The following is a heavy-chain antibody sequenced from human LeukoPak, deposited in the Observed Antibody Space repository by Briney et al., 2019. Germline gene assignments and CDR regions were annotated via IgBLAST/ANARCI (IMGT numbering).Heavy chain of an antibody. CDR3: ARSRPYYDYVWGSYRRNVFDI. J-gene: IGHJ3*02. CDR1: GGSFSGYY. V-gene: IGHV4-34*01. Sequence: SETLSLTCAVYGGSFSGYYGSWIRQPPGKGLEWIGEINHSGSTNYNPSLKSRVTISVDTSKNQFSLKLSSVTAADTAVYSCARSRPYYDYVWGSYRRNVFDIWGQGTMVTVSS. D-gene: IGHD3-16*02. CDR2: INHSGST.